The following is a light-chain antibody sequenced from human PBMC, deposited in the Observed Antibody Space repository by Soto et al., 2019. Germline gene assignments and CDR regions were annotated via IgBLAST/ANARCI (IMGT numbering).Light chain of an antibody. J-gene: IGLJ2*01. CDR3: SSYTSASTPLV. CDR1: GSDVGGYNY. Sequence: QSVLTQPASASGSPGQSITISCTGTGSDVGGYNYVSWYQQHPGKAPQVMIYDVSNRPSGVSTRFAGSKSGNTASLTISGLQAEDEADYCCSSYTSASTPLVFGGGTKLTVL. V-gene: IGLV2-14*01. CDR2: DVS.